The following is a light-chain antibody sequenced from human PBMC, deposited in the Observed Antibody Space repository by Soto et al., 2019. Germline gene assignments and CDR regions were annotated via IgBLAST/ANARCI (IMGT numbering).Light chain of an antibody. CDR1: SSNIGSNT. CDR3: SAWDNSLNGYV. V-gene: IGLV1-44*01. CDR2: TAG. Sequence: QSVLTQPPSVSGTPGQRVAIPCSGSSSNIGSNTVAWYQHLPGTAPPRLIFTAGQRPSGVPGRFSGSKSGTSASLAISGLQSEDEGDYYCSAWDNSLNGYVFGPGTKLTVL. J-gene: IGLJ1*01.